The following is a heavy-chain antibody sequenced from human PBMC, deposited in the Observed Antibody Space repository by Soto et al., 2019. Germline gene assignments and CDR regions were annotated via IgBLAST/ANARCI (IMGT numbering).Heavy chain of an antibody. J-gene: IGHJ6*02. D-gene: IGHD3-10*01. CDR3: ARGAPMAYGMDV. CDR1: GFTFSDYY. V-gene: IGHV3-11*01. CDR2: ISSSGSTI. Sequence: QVQLVESGGGLVKPGGSLRLSCAASGFTFSDYYMSWIRQAPGKGLEWVSYISSSGSTIFYADSVKGRFTISRDNAKNVLYHQMNRLRDEDTSVYYCARGAPMAYGMDVWGQGTTVTVSS.